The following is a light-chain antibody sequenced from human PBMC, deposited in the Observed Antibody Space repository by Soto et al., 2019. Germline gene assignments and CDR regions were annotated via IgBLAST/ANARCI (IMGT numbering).Light chain of an antibody. Sequence: QSALTQPPSASGTPGQRVTISCSGSNSNIGTNAVNWYQQIPGTAPKLLISNNNQRPSGVPDRFSGSKSGTSASLTISGLHSDDEADYPCATWDDTLRSWVFGGGTKLTVL. V-gene: IGLV1-44*01. J-gene: IGLJ3*02. CDR2: NNN. CDR3: ATWDDTLRSWV. CDR1: NSNIGTNA.